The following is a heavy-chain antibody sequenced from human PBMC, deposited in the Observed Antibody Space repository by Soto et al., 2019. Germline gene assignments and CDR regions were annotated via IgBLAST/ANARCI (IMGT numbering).Heavy chain of an antibody. CDR1: GFIFRTYA. CDR2: MVGDGSSS. D-gene: IGHD1-26*01. J-gene: IGHJ4*02. V-gene: IGHV3-23*01. CDR3: AKDLRPDGRYDLDY. Sequence: EVQLLESGGGLAQPGGSLRLSCAASGFIFRTYAMNWVRQAPGKGLEWVSVMVGDGSSSDYADSVRGRFTISRDNSKNTLNLQMNSLRVEDTAVYYCAKDLRPDGRYDLDYWGQGTLVTVSS.